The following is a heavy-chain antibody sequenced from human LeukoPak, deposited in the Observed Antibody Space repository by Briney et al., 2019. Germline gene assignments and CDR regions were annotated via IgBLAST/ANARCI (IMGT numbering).Heavy chain of an antibody. V-gene: IGHV4-39*01. J-gene: IGHJ4*02. CDR3: ARREVVIPENYYFDY. D-gene: IGHD3-22*01. CDR1: GDSISISSYY. Sequence: SETLSLTCSVSGDSISISSYYWGWIRQPPGKGLEWIGTIYYSGSTYYNPSLTSRVTISVDTSKNQFSLKLSSVTAADTAVYYCARREVVIPENYYFDYWGQGTLVTVSS. CDR2: IYYSGST.